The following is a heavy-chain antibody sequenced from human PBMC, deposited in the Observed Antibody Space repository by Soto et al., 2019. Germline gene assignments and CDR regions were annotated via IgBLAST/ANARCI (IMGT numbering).Heavy chain of an antibody. Sequence: EVQLVESGGGLIQPGGSLRLSCEVSGFSVSGNYMSWVRQAPGKGLDWVSVIYSGGRRYYADSVRGRFTISRDESQNTLYLQMNNLRAEDTAVYYCARSMMVRGVLFDLWGRGSLVSVSS. CDR1: GFSVSGNY. V-gene: IGHV3-53*01. D-gene: IGHD3-10*01. J-gene: IGHJ4*02. CDR2: IYSGGRR. CDR3: ARSMMVRGVLFDL.